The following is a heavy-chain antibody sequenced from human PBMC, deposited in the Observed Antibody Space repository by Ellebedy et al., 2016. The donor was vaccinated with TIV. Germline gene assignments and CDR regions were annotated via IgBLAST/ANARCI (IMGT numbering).Heavy chain of an antibody. J-gene: IGHJ4*02. Sequence: PGGSLRLSCAASGFNFNNYALTWVRQAPGKGLEWVASISGRGSTTYFAESVKGRFTISRDNSRNTVFLQMNSLKSDDTALYYCARGYSSARYVGYFDYWGQGALVTVSS. D-gene: IGHD6-25*01. CDR1: GFNFNNYA. CDR3: ARGYSSARYVGYFDY. CDR2: ISGRGSTT. V-gene: IGHV3-23*01.